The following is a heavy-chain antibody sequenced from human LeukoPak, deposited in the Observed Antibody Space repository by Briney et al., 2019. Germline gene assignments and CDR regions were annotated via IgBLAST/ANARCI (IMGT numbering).Heavy chain of an antibody. CDR3: ARLGPTRRRQTEPFDY. V-gene: IGHV5-51*01. CDR1: GYSFTSYW. CDR2: IYPGDSDT. Sequence: GESLKISCKGSGYSFTSYWIGWVRQMPGKGLEWMGIIYPGDSDTRYSPSFQGRVTISADKSISTAYLQWSSLKASDTAMYYCARLGPTRRRQTEPFDYWGQGTLVTVSS. J-gene: IGHJ4*02. D-gene: IGHD3-16*01.